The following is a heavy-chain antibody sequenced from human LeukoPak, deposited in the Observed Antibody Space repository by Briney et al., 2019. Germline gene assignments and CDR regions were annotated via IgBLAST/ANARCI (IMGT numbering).Heavy chain of an antibody. Sequence: SETLSLTCSVSRGSVSHYYWTWIRHPPGKGLEWIGYIYPSGTTNYNPSLKSRVTVSVDTSKNQFSLQLISVTAADTAMYYCAKERYSGTYSAFDIWGQGTMVTVSS. D-gene: IGHD1-26*01. CDR1: RGSVSHYY. CDR2: IYPSGTT. V-gene: IGHV4-59*02. J-gene: IGHJ3*02. CDR3: AKERYSGTYSAFDI.